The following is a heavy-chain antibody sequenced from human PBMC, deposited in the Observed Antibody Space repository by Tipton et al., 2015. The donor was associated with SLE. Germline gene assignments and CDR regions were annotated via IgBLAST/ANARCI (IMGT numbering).Heavy chain of an antibody. J-gene: IGHJ2*01. V-gene: IGHV4-39*07. CDR2: INHSGST. D-gene: IGHD3-10*01. CDR1: GGSISSSSYY. Sequence: TLSLTCTVSGGSISSSSYYWGWIRQPPGKGLEWIGEINHSGSTNYNPSLKSRVTISVDTSKNQFSLKLSSVTAADTAVYYCARDREYYGSGSKWNFDLWGRGTLVTVSS. CDR3: ARDREYYGSGSKWNFDL.